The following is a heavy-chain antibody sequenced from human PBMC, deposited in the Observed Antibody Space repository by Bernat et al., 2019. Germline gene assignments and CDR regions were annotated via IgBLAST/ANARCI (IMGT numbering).Heavy chain of an antibody. Sequence: EVQLVESGGALVQPGGSLRLSCVGSGFSFSGIWMTWVRQAPGKGLEWVANIKQDGSVQHYVDSVKGRFIISRDNTKNSLFLQMNILRVDETAVYYCASGYAPETWGQGTLVTVSS. D-gene: IGHD2-15*01. CDR2: IKQDGSVQ. CDR3: ASGYAPET. CDR1: GFSFSGIW. V-gene: IGHV3-7*03. J-gene: IGHJ5*02.